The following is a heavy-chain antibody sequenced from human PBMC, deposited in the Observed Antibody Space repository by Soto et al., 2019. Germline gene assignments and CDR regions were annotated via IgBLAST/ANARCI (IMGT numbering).Heavy chain of an antibody. D-gene: IGHD6-19*01. V-gene: IGHV1-3*01. CDR2: INAGNGNR. J-gene: IGHJ4*02. CDR1: GYTFTSYG. Sequence: QVQLVQSGAEVKKPGASLKVSCKASGYTFTSYGMHWVRQAPGQRLEWMGWINAGNGNRKYSQKFQGRVTSTRDTAASTAYVELSSLRSEDTAVYYCASGEGTAVDWGQGTPVTVSS. CDR3: ASGEGTAVD.